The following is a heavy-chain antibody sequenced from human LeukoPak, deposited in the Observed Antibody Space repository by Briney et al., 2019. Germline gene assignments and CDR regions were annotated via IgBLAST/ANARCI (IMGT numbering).Heavy chain of an antibody. J-gene: IGHJ6*03. CDR2: MNPNSGNT. Sequence: ASVRVSCKASGYTFTSYDINWVRQATGQGLEWMGWMNPNSGNTGYAQKFQGRVTITRNTSISTAYMELSSLRSEDTAVYYCARVRRRCTKGVCYDHYYYYMDVWGKGTTVTVSS. V-gene: IGHV1-8*03. CDR1: GYTFTSYD. D-gene: IGHD2-8*01. CDR3: ARVRRRCTKGVCYDHYYYYMDV.